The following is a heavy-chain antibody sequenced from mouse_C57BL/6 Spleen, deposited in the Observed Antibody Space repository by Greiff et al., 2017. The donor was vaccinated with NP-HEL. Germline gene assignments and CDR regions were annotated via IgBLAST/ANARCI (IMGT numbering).Heavy chain of an antibody. V-gene: IGHV1-69*01. CDR2: IDPSDSYT. D-gene: IGHD1-1*02. Sequence: QVQLQQPGAELVMPGASVKLSCTASGYTFTSYWMHWVKQRPGQGLEWIGEIDPSDSYTNYNQKFKGKSTLTVDKSSSTAYMQLSSLTSEDSAVYYCARRVEDAMDYWGQGTSVTVSS. CDR1: GYTFTSYW. CDR3: ARRVEDAMDY. J-gene: IGHJ4*01.